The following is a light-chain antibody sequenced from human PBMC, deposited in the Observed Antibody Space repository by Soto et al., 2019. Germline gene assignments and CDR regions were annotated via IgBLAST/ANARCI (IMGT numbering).Light chain of an antibody. CDR1: NRDIGAYNL. V-gene: IGLV2-14*01. J-gene: IGLJ3*02. Sequence: QSVLTQPASVSGSLGQSITISCTGSNRDIGAYNLVSWYQQYPDTATKLIIYEVRNRPSGVSYRFTGSRSGNTASLTISALQADDESTFYCSSYTTTSTLLFGGGTKVTGL. CDR2: EVR. CDR3: SSYTTTSTLL.